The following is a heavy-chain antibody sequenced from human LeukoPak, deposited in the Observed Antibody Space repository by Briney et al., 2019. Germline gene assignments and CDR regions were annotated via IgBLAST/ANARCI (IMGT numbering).Heavy chain of an antibody. CDR1: GFTYSSYS. CDR3: ARFYGDYGMDV. V-gene: IGHV3-21*01. Sequence: GGSLRLSCAASGFTYSSYSMNWVRQAPGKGLEWVSSISSSSSYIYYADSVKGRFTISRDNAKNSLYLQMNSLRAEDTAVYYCARFYGDYGMDVWGQGTTVTVSS. D-gene: IGHD4-17*01. J-gene: IGHJ6*02. CDR2: ISSSSSYI.